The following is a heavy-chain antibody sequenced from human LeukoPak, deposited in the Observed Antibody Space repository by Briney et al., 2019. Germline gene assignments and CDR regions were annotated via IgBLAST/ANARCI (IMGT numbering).Heavy chain of an antibody. CDR1: GFSFSNNW. V-gene: IGHV3-15*01. J-gene: IGHJ3*02. CDR3: TTDLITVTTEAFDI. CDR2: IKSKTDGGTT. D-gene: IGHD4-17*01. Sequence: GVLRPSCAASGFSFSNNWMSWVRQAPGKGLEWVGRIKSKTDGGTTDYAAPVKGRFTISRDDSKNTLYLQMNSLKTEDTAVYYCTTDLITVTTEAFDIWGQGTMVTVSS.